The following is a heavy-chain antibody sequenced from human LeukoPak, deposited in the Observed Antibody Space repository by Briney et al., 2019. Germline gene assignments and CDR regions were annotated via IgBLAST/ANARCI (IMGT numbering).Heavy chain of an antibody. Sequence: GGSLRLSCAASGFTFSSYEMNWVRQAPGEGLEWVSHISSSGSIVFYADSVKGRFTISRDNARNSLHLQMNSLRAGDTAVYYCAREGRDGYNRVYFFDYWGQGTLVTVSS. CDR3: AREGRDGYNRVYFFDY. J-gene: IGHJ4*02. V-gene: IGHV3-48*03. D-gene: IGHD5-24*01. CDR2: ISSSGSIV. CDR1: GFTFSSYE.